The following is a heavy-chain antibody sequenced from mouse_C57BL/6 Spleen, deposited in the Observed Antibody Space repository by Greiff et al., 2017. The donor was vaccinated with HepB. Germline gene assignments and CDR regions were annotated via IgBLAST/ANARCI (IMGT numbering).Heavy chain of an antibody. J-gene: IGHJ4*01. D-gene: IGHD2-10*01. V-gene: IGHV3-1*01. CDR2: ISYSGST. Sequence: EVKLLESGPGMVKPSQSLSLTCTATGYSITSGYDWHWIRHFPGNKLEWMGYISYSGSTNYNPSLKSRISITHDTSKNHFFLKLNSVTTEDTATYYCARGSYPYAMDYWGQGTSVTVSS. CDR1: GYSITSGYD. CDR3: ARGSYPYAMDY.